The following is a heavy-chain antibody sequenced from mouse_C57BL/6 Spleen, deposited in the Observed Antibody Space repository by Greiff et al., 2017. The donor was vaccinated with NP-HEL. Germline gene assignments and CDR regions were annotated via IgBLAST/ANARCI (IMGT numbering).Heavy chain of an antibody. J-gene: IGHJ2*01. CDR2: IYPGDGDT. V-gene: IGHV1-80*01. CDR1: GYAFSSYW. Sequence: LVESGAELVKPGASVKISCKASGYAFSSYWMNWVKQRPGKGLEWIGQIYPGDGDTNYNGKFKGKATLTADKSSSTAYMQLSSLTSEDSAVYFCARGVYYGSSYDDYWGQGTTLTVSS. D-gene: IGHD1-1*01. CDR3: ARGVYYGSSYDDY.